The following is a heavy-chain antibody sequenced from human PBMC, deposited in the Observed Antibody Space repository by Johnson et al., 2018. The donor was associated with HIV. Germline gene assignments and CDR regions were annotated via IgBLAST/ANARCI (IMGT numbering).Heavy chain of an antibody. J-gene: IGHJ3*02. Sequence: VQLVESGGGVVRPGGSLRLSCAASGFTVSSNYMSWVRQAPGKGLEWVSVIYSGGSTYYADSVKGRFTISRDNSKNTLYLQMNSLRAEDTAVYYCARGRDGYNLDAFDIWGQGTMVTVSS. CDR2: IYSGGST. V-gene: IGHV3-53*01. CDR3: ARGRDGYNLDAFDI. D-gene: IGHD5-24*01. CDR1: GFTVSSNY.